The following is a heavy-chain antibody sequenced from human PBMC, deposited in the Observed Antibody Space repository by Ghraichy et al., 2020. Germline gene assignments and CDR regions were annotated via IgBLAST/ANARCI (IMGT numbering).Heavy chain of an antibody. V-gene: IGHV3-30*18. CDR1: GFTFSSYG. J-gene: IGHJ4*02. CDR3: AKGRFHGSGRMEFDY. CDR2: MSYDGSNK. Sequence: GALRLSCAASGFTFSSYGMHWVRQAPGKGLEWVAVMSYDGSNKYYADSVKGRFTISRDNSKNTLYLQMNSLRAEDTAVYYCAKGRFHGSGRMEFDYWGQGTLVTVSS. D-gene: IGHD3-10*01.